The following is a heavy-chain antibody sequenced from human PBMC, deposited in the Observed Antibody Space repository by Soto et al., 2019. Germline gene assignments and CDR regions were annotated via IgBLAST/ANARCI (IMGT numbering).Heavy chain of an antibody. V-gene: IGHV5-10-1*01. CDR3: ALTGRGRKSHYYYYGMDV. Sequence: GESLKISCKGSGYSFTSYWISWVRQMPGKGLEWMGRIDPSDSYTNYSPSFQGHVTISADKSISTAYLQWSSLKASDTAMYYCALTGRGRKSHYYYYGMDVWGQGTTVTVSS. CDR1: GYSFTSYW. J-gene: IGHJ6*02. D-gene: IGHD7-27*01. CDR2: IDPSDSYT.